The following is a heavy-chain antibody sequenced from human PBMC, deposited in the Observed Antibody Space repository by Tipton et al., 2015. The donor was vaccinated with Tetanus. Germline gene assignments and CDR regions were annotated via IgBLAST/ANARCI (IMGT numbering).Heavy chain of an antibody. Sequence: SLRISCVASGFTFSHFAVSWVRRAPGRGLEWVSSLSHDGGNIYYADFARGRFTTFRDNAKSSLYLQRSRLRAEDTAVYYCARVVRDYFYGMDDWGHGTTVPVSS. D-gene: IGHD3-22*01. V-gene: IGHV3-23*01. CDR3: ARVVRDYFYGMDD. J-gene: IGHJ6*02. CDR1: GFTFSHFA. CDR2: LSHDGGNI.